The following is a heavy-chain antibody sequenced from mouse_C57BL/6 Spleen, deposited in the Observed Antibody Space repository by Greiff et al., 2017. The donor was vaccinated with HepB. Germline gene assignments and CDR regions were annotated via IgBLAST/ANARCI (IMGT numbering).Heavy chain of an antibody. Sequence: EVQVVESGPGMVKPSQSLSLTCTVTGYSITSGYDWHWIRHFPGNKLEWMGYISYSGSTNYNPSLKSRISITHDTSKNHFFLKLNSVTTEDTATYYCARDGDYDPFAYWGQGTLVTVSA. CDR2: ISYSGST. CDR1: GYSITSGYD. CDR3: ARDGDYDPFAY. J-gene: IGHJ3*01. D-gene: IGHD2-4*01. V-gene: IGHV3-1*01.